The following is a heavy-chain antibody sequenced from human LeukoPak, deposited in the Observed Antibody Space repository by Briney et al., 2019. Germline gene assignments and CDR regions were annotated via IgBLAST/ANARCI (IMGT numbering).Heavy chain of an antibody. J-gene: IGHJ4*02. D-gene: IGHD2-2*01. CDR3: AKDMQPPFV. CDR2: ISGSGGST. CDR1: GFTFSSSA. Sequence: GGSLRLSCAASGFTFSSSAMSWVRQAPGKGLEWVSVISGSGGSTYYADSVKGRFTISRDNSKNTLYLQMSSLRAEDTAIYYCAKDMQPPFVWGQGTLVTVSS. V-gene: IGHV3-23*01.